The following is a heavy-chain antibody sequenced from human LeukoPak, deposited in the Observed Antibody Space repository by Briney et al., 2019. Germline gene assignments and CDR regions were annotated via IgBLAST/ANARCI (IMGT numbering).Heavy chain of an antibody. J-gene: IGHJ4*02. CDR1: GFTFSSYA. CDR3: AKVPSSWYYFDY. D-gene: IGHD6-13*01. V-gene: IGHV3-23*01. CDR2: ISGSGGST. Sequence: QSGGSLRLSCAASGFTFSSYAMSWVRQAPGKGLEWVSAISGSGGSTYYADSVKGRFTISRDNPKNTLYLQMNSLRAEDTAVYYCAKVPSSWYYFDYWGQGTLVTVSS.